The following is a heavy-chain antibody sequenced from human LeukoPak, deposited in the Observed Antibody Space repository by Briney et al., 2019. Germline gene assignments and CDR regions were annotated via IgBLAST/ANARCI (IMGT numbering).Heavy chain of an antibody. CDR2: IYYSGST. CDR3: ARGPYYDSSRIDY. V-gene: IGHV4-59*01. D-gene: IGHD3-22*01. CDR1: GGSISSYY. Sequence: PSETLSLTCTVSGGSISSYYWSWIRQPPGKGLEWIGYIYYSGSTNYNPSLKSRVTISVDTSKNQFSLKLSSVTAADTAVYYCARGPYYDSSRIDYWGQGTLVTVSS. J-gene: IGHJ4*02.